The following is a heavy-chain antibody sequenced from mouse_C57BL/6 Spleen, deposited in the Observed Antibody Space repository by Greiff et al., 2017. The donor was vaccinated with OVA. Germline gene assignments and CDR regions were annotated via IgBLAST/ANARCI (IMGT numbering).Heavy chain of an antibody. V-gene: IGHV5-4*01. D-gene: IGHD1-1*01. CDR3: ARDATTVFFDV. Sequence: EVQLVESGGGLVKPGGSLKLSCAASGFTFSSYAMSWVRQTPEKRLEWVATISDGGSYTYYPDNVKGRFTISRDNAKNNLYLQMSHLKSEDTAMYYCARDATTVFFDVWGTRTTVTVSS. CDR1: GFTFSSYA. CDR2: ISDGGSYT. J-gene: IGHJ1*03.